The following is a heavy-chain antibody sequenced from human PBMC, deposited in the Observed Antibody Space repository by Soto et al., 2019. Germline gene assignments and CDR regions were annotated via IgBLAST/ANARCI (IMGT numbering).Heavy chain of an antibody. CDR3: AKDGYIGYDSSYFDY. D-gene: IGHD5-12*01. CDR2: ISGSGGST. Sequence: VGSLRLSCAASGFTFSSYAMSWVRQAPGKGLEWVSAISGSGGSTYYADSVKGRFTISRDNSKNTLYLQMNSLRAEDMAVYYCAKDGYIGYDSSYFDYWGQGTLVTVSS. J-gene: IGHJ4*02. CDR1: GFTFSSYA. V-gene: IGHV3-23*01.